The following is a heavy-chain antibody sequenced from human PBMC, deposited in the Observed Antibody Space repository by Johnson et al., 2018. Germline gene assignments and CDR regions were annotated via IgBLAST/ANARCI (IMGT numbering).Heavy chain of an antibody. CDR3: ARCRGKTMEPFMVYAETDAFDI. Sequence: VQLVQSGGGVVQPGRSLRLSCAASGFTFSSYSMSWVRQAPGKGLEWISYISSTSSVISYAVSVKGRFPISRDNAKNSLYLQMHSLRSEDTAVYYFARCRGKTMEPFMVYAETDAFDIWGQGTMVTVSS. CDR1: GFTFSSYS. V-gene: IGHV3-48*01. J-gene: IGHJ3*02. D-gene: IGHD2-8*01. CDR2: ISSTSSVI.